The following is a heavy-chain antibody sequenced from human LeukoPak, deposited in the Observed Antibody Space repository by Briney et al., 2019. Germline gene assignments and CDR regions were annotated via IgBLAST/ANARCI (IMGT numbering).Heavy chain of an antibody. CDR2: ISGSGGST. CDR1: GFTFSSYA. D-gene: IGHD2-2*01. Sequence: GGSLRLSCAASGFTFSSYAMSWVRQAPGKGLEWVSAISGSGGSTYYADSVKGRFTISRDNSKNTLYLQMNSLRAEDTAVYYCAKCPSGAIVPAAFIQHWGQGTLVTVSS. V-gene: IGHV3-23*01. J-gene: IGHJ1*01. CDR3: AKCPSGAIVPAAFIQH.